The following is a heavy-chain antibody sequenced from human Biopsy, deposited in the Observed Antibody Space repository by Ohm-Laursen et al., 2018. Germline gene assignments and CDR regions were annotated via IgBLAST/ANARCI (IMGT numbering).Heavy chain of an antibody. CDR1: GYLFINYG. CDR2: ISTYNGNT. J-gene: IGHJ4*02. V-gene: IGHV1-18*01. CDR3: ARTVDTVVVTPSDH. D-gene: IGHD5-18*01. Sequence: ASVKVSCKASGYLFINYGISWVRQAPGQGLEWLGWISTYNGNTNYAQKFRGRVTMTTDKPTSTAYVELRSLRSDDTAVYYCARTVDTVVVTPSDHWGQGTLVTVFS.